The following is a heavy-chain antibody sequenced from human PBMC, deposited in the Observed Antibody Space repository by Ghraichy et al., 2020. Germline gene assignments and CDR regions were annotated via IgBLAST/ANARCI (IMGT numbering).Heavy chain of an antibody. D-gene: IGHD3-10*01. V-gene: IGHV3-23*01. CDR2: ISGSGGST. Sequence: GESLNISCAASGFTFSSYAMSWVRQAPGKGLEWVSAISGSGGSTYYADSVKGRFTISRDNSKNTLYLQMNSLRAEDTAVYYCAKTRGITMVRGVYWFDPWGQGTLVTVSS. CDR1: GFTFSSYA. CDR3: AKTRGITMVRGVYWFDP. J-gene: IGHJ5*02.